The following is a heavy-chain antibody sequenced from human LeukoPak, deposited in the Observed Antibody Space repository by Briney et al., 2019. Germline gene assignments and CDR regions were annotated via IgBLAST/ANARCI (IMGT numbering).Heavy chain of an antibody. Sequence: QLGGPLRLSCAVSGFTFSSYEMNWVRQAPGKGLEWVSYISSSGRTIYYADSVKGRFTISRDNAKNSLDLQMNSLRAEDTAVYYCARARPPDYSSGWYTFDYRGQGTLVTVSS. CDR1: GFTFSSYE. CDR2: ISSSGRTI. V-gene: IGHV3-48*03. J-gene: IGHJ4*02. D-gene: IGHD6-13*01. CDR3: ARARPPDYSSGWYTFDY.